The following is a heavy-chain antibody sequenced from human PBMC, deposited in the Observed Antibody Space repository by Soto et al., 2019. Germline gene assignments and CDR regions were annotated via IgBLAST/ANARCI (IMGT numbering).Heavy chain of an antibody. J-gene: IGHJ4*02. Sequence: QVQLVQSGAEVKKPGSSVKVSCKASGGTFSSYAISWVRQAPGQGLEWMGGIIPIFGTAHYAQKFQGRVTITADESTSTAYMELSSLRSEDAAVYYCARDIPRGYSYGYPAGDYWGQGTLVTVSS. D-gene: IGHD5-18*01. CDR3: ARDIPRGYSYGYPAGDY. V-gene: IGHV1-69*01. CDR1: GGTFSSYA. CDR2: IIPIFGTA.